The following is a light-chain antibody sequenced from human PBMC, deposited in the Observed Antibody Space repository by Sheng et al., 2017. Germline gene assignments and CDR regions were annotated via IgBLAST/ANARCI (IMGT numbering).Light chain of an antibody. CDR2: KAS. CDR3: QQLNSYPQV. CDR1: QSISNW. Sequence: DIQMTQSPSTLSASVGDRVTITCRASQSISNWLAWYHQKSGKAPKVLIYKASNLESGVPSRFSGSGSGTEFTLTISSLQPDDFATYYCQQLNSYPQVFGGGTKVEIK. J-gene: IGKJ4*01. V-gene: IGKV1-5*03.